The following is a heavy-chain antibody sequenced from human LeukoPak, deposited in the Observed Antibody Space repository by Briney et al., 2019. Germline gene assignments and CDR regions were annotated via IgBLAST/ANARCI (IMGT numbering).Heavy chain of an antibody. CDR1: GGTFSSYA. CDR3: ARDVDSGSYYGYYFDY. V-gene: IGHV1-69*04. D-gene: IGHD1-26*01. J-gene: IGHJ4*02. CDR2: IIPIFGIA. Sequence: SVKVSCKASGGTFSSYAISWGRQAPGQGLEWMGRIIPIFGIANYAQKYQGRVTITADKSTSTAYMELSSLRSEDTAVYYCARDVDSGSYYGYYFDYWGQGTLVTVSS.